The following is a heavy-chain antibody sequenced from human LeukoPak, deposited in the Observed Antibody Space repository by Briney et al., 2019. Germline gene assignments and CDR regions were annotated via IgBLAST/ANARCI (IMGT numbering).Heavy chain of an antibody. CDR2: IYYSGST. D-gene: IGHD3-10*01. Sequence: PSETLSLTCTVSGGSISSYYWSWIRQPPGKGLEWIGYIYYSGSTNYNPSLKSRVTISVDTSKNQFSLKLSSVTAADTAVYYCARASYGNAFDIWGQGTMVIVSS. J-gene: IGHJ3*02. CDR1: GGSISSYY. V-gene: IGHV4-59*01. CDR3: ARASYGNAFDI.